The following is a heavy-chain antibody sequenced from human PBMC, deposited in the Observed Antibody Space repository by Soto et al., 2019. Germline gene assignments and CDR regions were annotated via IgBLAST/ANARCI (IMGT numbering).Heavy chain of an antibody. CDR3: ARDNSITIFGVVPSHNWFDP. V-gene: IGHV3-21*01. Sequence: PGGSLRLSCAASGFTFSSYSMNWVRQAPGKGLEWVSSISSSSSYIYYADSVKGRFTISRDNAKNSLYLQMNSLRAEDTAVYYCARDNSITIFGVVPSHNWFDPWGQGPLVTV. CDR2: ISSSSSYI. D-gene: IGHD3-3*01. CDR1: GFTFSSYS. J-gene: IGHJ5*02.